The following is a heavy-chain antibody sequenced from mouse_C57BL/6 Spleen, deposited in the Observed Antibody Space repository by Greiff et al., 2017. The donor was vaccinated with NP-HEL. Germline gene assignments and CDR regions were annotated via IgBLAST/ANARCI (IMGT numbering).Heavy chain of an antibody. J-gene: IGHJ1*03. CDR3: ARDYYSSSYGYFEV. CDR2: IDPNSGGT. V-gene: IGHV1-72*01. D-gene: IGHD1-1*01. Sequence: VQLQQPGAELVKPGASVKLSCKASGYTFTSYWMHWVKQRPGRGLEWIGRIDPNSGGTKYHEKFKSKATLTVAKPSSTAYMQLSILTSEDAAVYYCARDYYSSSYGYFEVWGTGTTVTVSS. CDR1: GYTFTSYW.